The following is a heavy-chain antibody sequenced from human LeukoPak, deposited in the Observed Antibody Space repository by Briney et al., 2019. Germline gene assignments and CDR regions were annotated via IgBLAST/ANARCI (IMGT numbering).Heavy chain of an antibody. CDR2: ISAYNGNT. Sequence: VASVKVSCKASGYTFTTYGISWVRQAPGQGLEWMGWISAYNGNTNYAQKLQGRVTMTTDTSTSTAYMELRSLRSDDTAVYYCARADYGDYTDYFDYWGQGTLVTVSS. J-gene: IGHJ4*02. CDR3: ARADYGDYTDYFDY. V-gene: IGHV1-18*01. CDR1: GYTFTTYG. D-gene: IGHD4-17*01.